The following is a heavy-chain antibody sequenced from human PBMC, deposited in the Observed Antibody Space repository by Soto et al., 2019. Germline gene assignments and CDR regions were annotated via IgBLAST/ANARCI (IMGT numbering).Heavy chain of an antibody. V-gene: IGHV3-33*01. CDR2: IWYDGSNK. D-gene: IGHD5-12*01. CDR3: ARGEEMATILAGVDV. CDR1: GFTFSSYG. Sequence: QVQLVESGGGVVQPGRSLRLSCAASGFTFSSYGMHWVRQAPGKGLEWVAVIWYDGSNKYYADSVKGRFTISRDNSKNTLYLQMNSLRAEDTAVYYCARGEEMATILAGVDVWGQGTTVTVSS. J-gene: IGHJ6*02.